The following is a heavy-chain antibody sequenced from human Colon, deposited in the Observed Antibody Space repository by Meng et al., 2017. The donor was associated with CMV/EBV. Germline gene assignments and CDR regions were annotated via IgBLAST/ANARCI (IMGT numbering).Heavy chain of an antibody. J-gene: IGHJ3*02. Sequence: ASVKVSCKASGYRFTSYGIDWVRQAPGQGLEWMGWISVYHGNTAYAQKFQDRVTMSTDTSTGTAYMELRRLTSDDTADYYCARNYCSSVDCNLGDGLNMWGQGTRVTVSS. V-gene: IGHV1-18*01. D-gene: IGHD2-2*01. CDR3: ARNYCSSVDCNLGDGLNM. CDR2: ISVYHGNT. CDR1: GYRFTSYG.